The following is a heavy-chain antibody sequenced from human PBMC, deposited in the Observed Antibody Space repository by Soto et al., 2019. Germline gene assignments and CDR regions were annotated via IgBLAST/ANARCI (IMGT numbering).Heavy chain of an antibody. V-gene: IGHV3-11*03. Sequence: PGGSLRLSCAASGFTFSDYYMSWIRQAPGKGLEWVSYISSSSSYTNYADSVKGRFTISRDNAKNSLYLQMNSLRAEDTAVYYCARYRSTSSYFDYWGQGTLVTVSS. J-gene: IGHJ4*02. CDR2: ISSSSSYT. D-gene: IGHD2-2*01. CDR3: ARYRSTSSYFDY. CDR1: GFTFSDYY.